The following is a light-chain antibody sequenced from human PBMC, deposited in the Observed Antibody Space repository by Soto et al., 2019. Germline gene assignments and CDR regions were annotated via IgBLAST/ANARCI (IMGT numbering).Light chain of an antibody. CDR3: QQANSFPIT. Sequence: DIQMTQSPSSVSASVGDTVTITCRASQGLKFLAWYQQKPGKAPRLLIYEATNLQSGVPPRFSGSGSGTDFTLTISSLQPEDFATYFGQQANSFPITFGQGTRLEIK. CDR1: QGLKF. J-gene: IGKJ5*01. CDR2: EAT. V-gene: IGKV1-12*01.